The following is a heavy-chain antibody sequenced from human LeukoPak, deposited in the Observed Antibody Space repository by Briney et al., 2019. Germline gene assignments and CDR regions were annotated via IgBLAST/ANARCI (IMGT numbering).Heavy chain of an antibody. CDR3: ARADTATGWFDP. CDR1: GYTFTSYG. J-gene: IGHJ5*02. D-gene: IGHD5-18*01. Sequence: ASVKVSCKASGYTFTSYGISWVRQAPGQGLEWMGWISAYNGNTNYAQKLHGRVTMTTDTSTSTAYMELRSLRSDDTAVYYCARADTATGWFDPWGQGTLVTVSS. CDR2: ISAYNGNT. V-gene: IGHV1-18*01.